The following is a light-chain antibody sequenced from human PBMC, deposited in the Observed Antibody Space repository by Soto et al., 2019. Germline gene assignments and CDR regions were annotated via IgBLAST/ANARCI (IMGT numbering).Light chain of an antibody. CDR1: QSVTTNY. V-gene: IGKV3-20*01. CDR2: GAS. Sequence: EIVLTQSPGTLSLSPGGRATLSCRATQSVTTNYLAWYQQKPGQAPRLLIFGASSRATGIPDRCSGSGSGTDVTLTISRREPEDFAVYYCQQYGSSQYTFGQGTKLEIK. J-gene: IGKJ2*01. CDR3: QQYGSSQYT.